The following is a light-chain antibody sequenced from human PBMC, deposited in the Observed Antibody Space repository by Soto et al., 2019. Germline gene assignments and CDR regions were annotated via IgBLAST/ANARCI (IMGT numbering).Light chain of an antibody. V-gene: IGLV1-40*01. Sequence: QYVLTQPPSVSGAPGQRVTISCTGSSSNIGAGYDVHWYQQLPGTAPKLLIYGNSNRPSGVPDRFSGSKSGTSASLAITGLQAEDEADHYCQSYDSSLSVVFGGGTKLTVL. CDR1: SSNIGAGYD. CDR3: QSYDSSLSVV. CDR2: GNS. J-gene: IGLJ2*01.